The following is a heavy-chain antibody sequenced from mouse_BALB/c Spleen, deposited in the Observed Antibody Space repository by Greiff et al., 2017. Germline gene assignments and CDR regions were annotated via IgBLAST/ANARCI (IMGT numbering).Heavy chain of an antibody. CDR2: INPSTGYT. Sequence: VQLQQSGAELAKPGASVTMSCKASGYTFTSYWMHWVKQRPGQGLEWIGYINPSTGYTEYNQKFKDKATLTADKSSSTAYMQLSSLTSEDSAVYYCARRGDYGSSFFDYWGQGTTLTVSS. D-gene: IGHD1-1*01. V-gene: IGHV1-7*01. J-gene: IGHJ2*01. CDR1: GYTFTSYW. CDR3: ARRGDYGSSFFDY.